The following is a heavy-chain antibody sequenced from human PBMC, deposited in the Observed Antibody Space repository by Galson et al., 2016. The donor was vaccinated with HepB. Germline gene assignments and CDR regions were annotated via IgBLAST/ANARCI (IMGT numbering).Heavy chain of an antibody. CDR2: IFHSGSS. J-gene: IGHJ5*02. CDR1: GDSVSSNYW. D-gene: IGHD3-3*02. V-gene: IGHV4-4*02. CDR3: ARGGSFSWGS. Sequence: SETLSLTCAVSGDSVSSNYWWTWVRQPPGKGLEWIAEIFHSGSSNYNPSLESRVTISLDKSKNQVSLKLTSVTAADTAVYYCARGGSFSWGSWGRGSLVTVSS.